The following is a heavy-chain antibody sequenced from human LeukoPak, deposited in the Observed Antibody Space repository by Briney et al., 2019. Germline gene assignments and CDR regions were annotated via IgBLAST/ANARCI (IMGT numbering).Heavy chain of an antibody. J-gene: IGHJ4*02. V-gene: IGHV3-30*03. D-gene: IGHD3-3*01. CDR2: ISYDGSKR. Sequence: PGGSLRLSCVTSGFTFNSYGFYWVRQAPGKGLEWVAVISYDGSKRYYADSVKGRFTISRDTSNKTAYLEMNSLRVDDTAVYYCARGLASGYPPVPFDSWGQGTLVTVSS. CDR1: GFTFNSYG. CDR3: ARGLASGYPPVPFDS.